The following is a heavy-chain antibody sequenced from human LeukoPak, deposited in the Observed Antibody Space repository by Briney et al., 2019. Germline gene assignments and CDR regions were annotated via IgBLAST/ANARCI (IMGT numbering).Heavy chain of an antibody. Sequence: GGSLRLSCAASGFTFSSYGMHWVRQAPGKGLEWVAVISYDGSNKYYADSVKGRFTISRDNSKNTLYLQMNSLGAEDTAVYYCAKGIEFDYWGQGTLVTVSS. CDR2: ISYDGSNK. CDR1: GFTFSSYG. J-gene: IGHJ4*02. CDR3: AKGIEFDY. V-gene: IGHV3-30*18.